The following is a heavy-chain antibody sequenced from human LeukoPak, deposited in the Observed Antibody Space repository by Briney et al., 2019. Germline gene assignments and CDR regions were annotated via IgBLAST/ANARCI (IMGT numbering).Heavy chain of an antibody. CDR1: GGSFSGYY. D-gene: IGHD4-17*01. J-gene: IGHJ4*02. Sequence: PSETLSPTCAVYGGSFSGYYWSWIRQPPGKGLEWIGEINHSGSTNYNPSLKSRVTISEDTSKNQFSLKLSSVTAADTAVYYCARDWDDYGVAFDYWGQGTLVTVSS. CDR3: ARDWDDYGVAFDY. CDR2: INHSGST. V-gene: IGHV4-34*01.